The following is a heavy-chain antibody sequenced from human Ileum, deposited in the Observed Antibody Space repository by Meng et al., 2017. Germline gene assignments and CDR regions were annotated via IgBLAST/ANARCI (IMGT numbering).Heavy chain of an antibody. V-gene: IGHV1-3*01. J-gene: IGHJ5*02. CDR1: GYTFSTYA. CDR2: INAGNGDT. D-gene: IGHD1-1*01. CDR3: ARWEGLEP. Sequence: QVKLVTVWAEVKKPGASVKVSCKAFGYTFSTYAMNWVRQAPGQRLEWMGWINAGNGDTIYAQKFQGRVTMTWDTSMTTAYMELRRLTSDDTAVYYCARWEGLEPWGQGTLVTVSS.